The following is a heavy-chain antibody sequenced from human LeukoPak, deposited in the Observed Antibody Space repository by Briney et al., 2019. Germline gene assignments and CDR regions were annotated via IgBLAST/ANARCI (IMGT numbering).Heavy chain of an antibody. CDR1: GYTFTSYY. CDR3: TRAGIPGYCSGASCSNWFDP. J-gene: IGHJ5*02. CDR2: INPSGGST. D-gene: IGHD2-15*01. Sequence: VASVKVSCKASGYTFTSYYMHWVRQAPGQGLEWMGIINPSGGSTSYAQKFQGRVTMTRDMSTSTVYMELSSLRSEDTAVYYCTRAGIPGYCSGASCSNWFDPWGQGTLVTVSS. V-gene: IGHV1-46*01.